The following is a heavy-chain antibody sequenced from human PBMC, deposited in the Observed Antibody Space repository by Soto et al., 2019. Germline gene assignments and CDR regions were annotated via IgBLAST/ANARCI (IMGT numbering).Heavy chain of an antibody. D-gene: IGHD4-4*01. CDR2: SSGSGSGGST. CDR3: AKDRDDYRNSVFDY. J-gene: IGHJ4*02. CDR1: GFTFTNYA. Sequence: EVQLLESGGGLVQPGGSLRLYCAASGFTFTNYAMTWVRQAPGKGLEWVSISSGSGSGGSTNYADSVKGRFTISRDNSKNTLYLQMNSLRVEDTAVYYCAKDRDDYRNSVFDYWGQGTLVTVSS. V-gene: IGHV3-23*01.